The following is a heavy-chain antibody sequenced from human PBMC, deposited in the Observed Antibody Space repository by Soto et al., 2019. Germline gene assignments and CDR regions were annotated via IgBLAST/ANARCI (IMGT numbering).Heavy chain of an antibody. D-gene: IGHD6-13*01. V-gene: IGHV3-23*01. CDR2: ITKSGGST. Sequence: EVQLLESGGGLVQPGGSLRLSCAASGFTFSSYAMSWVRQAPGKGLEWVSAITKSGGSTYYADSVKGRFTISTDNSENTLYLQMNSLRAGDTAVYYCAKIPHSSSWYVDACHIWGQGTMVTVSS. J-gene: IGHJ3*02. CDR3: AKIPHSSSWYVDACHI. CDR1: GFTFSSYA.